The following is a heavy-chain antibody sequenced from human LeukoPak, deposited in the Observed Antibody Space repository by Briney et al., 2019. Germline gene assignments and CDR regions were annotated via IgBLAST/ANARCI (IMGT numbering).Heavy chain of an antibody. CDR3: ARATYHFGETFDY. D-gene: IGHD3-10*01. J-gene: IGHJ4*02. V-gene: IGHV4-39*07. CDR2: IYYSGST. CDR1: GGSISSSSYY. Sequence: SETLSLTCTVSGGSISSSSYYWGWIRQPPGKGLEWIGSIYYSGSTYYNPSLKSRVTISVDTSKNQFSLKLSSVTAADTAVYYCARATYHFGETFDYWGQGTLVSVSS.